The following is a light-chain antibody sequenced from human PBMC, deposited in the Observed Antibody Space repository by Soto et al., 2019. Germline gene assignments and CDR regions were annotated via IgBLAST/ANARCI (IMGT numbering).Light chain of an antibody. CDR2: GNS. CDR3: QSYDSTLSAYV. J-gene: IGLJ1*01. Sequence: QLVLTQPPSVSGAPGQRVTMYCTGTSSNIGAGYPVHWYQQLPGTAPKLLIFGNSNRPSGVPDRFSGSRSGLAITGLQAEDEADYYCQSYDSTLSAYVFGAGTKLTVL. V-gene: IGLV1-40*01. CDR1: SSNIGAGYP.